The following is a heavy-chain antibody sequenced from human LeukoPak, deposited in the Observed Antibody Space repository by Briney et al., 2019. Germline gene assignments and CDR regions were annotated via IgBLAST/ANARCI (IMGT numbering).Heavy chain of an antibody. D-gene: IGHD1-26*01. V-gene: IGHV1-18*01. Sequence: ASVKVSCKASGGTFSSYAISWVRQAPGQGLEWMGWISAYNGNTNYAQKLQGRVTMTTDTSTSTAYMELRSLRSDDTAVYYCARDGRAGQDYYYYGMDVWGQGTTVTVSS. CDR2: ISAYNGNT. J-gene: IGHJ6*02. CDR3: ARDGRAGQDYYYYGMDV. CDR1: GGTFSSYA.